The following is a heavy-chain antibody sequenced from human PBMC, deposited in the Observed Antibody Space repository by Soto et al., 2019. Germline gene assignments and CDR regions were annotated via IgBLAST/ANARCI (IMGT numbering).Heavy chain of an antibody. Sequence: ASVKVSCKASGGTFSSYAISWVRQAPGQGLEWMGGIIPIFGTANYAQKFQGRVTITADESTGTAYMELSSLRSEDTAVYYCATGYDFWSGYSNYYYYGMDVWGQGTTVTVSS. J-gene: IGHJ6*02. CDR1: GGTFSSYA. CDR2: IIPIFGTA. D-gene: IGHD3-3*01. CDR3: ATGYDFWSGYSNYYYYGMDV. V-gene: IGHV1-69*13.